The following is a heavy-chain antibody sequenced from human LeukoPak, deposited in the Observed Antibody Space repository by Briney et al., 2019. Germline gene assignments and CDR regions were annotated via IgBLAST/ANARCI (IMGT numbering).Heavy chain of an antibody. CDR3: ARGGYYDYVWGSYRRIIDAFDI. Sequence: SETLSLTCAVSGGSISSGGYSWSWIRQPPGKGLEWIGYLYHSGSNYYNPSLKSRVTISVDRSKNQFSLKLSSVTAADTAVYYCARGGYYDYVWGSYRRIIDAFDIWGQGTMVTVSS. V-gene: IGHV4-30-2*01. CDR2: LYHSGSN. D-gene: IGHD3-16*02. CDR1: GGSISSGGYS. J-gene: IGHJ3*02.